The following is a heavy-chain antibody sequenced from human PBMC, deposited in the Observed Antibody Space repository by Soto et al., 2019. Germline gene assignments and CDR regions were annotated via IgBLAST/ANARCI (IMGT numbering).Heavy chain of an antibody. CDR3: VRWHVSATAINCFDP. CDR2: INAANGDT. Sequence: ASVKVSCKTSGYTFTSYGIHWVRQAPGQRLEWMGWINAANGDTKYSPKFQGRVTITRDTSASTAYMELSSLRSEDTAVYYCVRWHVSATAINCFDPWGQGTLVTVSS. V-gene: IGHV1-3*01. CDR1: GYTFTSYG. D-gene: IGHD2-21*02. J-gene: IGHJ5*02.